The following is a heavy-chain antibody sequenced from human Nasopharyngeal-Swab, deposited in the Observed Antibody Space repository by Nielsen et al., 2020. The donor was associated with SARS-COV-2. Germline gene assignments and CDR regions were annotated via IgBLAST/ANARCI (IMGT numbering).Heavy chain of an antibody. D-gene: IGHD6-19*01. CDR3: ARVWSGIAVDGHKYFQH. CDR2: INHSGST. V-gene: IGHV4-34*01. Sequence: SETLSLTCAVYGGSFSGYYWSWIRQPPGKGLEWIGEINHSGSTNYNPSLKSRVTISVDTSKNQFSLKLSSVTAADTAVYYCARVWSGIAVDGHKYFQHWGQGTLVTVSS. CDR1: GGSFSGYY. J-gene: IGHJ1*01.